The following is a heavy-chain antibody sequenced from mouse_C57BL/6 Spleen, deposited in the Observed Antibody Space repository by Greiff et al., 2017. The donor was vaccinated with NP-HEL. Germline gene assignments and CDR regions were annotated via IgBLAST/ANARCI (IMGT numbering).Heavy chain of an antibody. Sequence: QVQLKQSGPELVKPGASVKISCKASGYAFSSSWMNWVKQRPGKGLEWIGRIYPGDGDTNYNGKFKGKATLTADKSSSTAYMQLSSLTSEDSAVYFCANYYGSSYRDGYYFDYWGQGTTLTVSS. J-gene: IGHJ2*01. CDR2: IYPGDGDT. V-gene: IGHV1-82*01. CDR3: ANYYGSSYRDGYYFDY. D-gene: IGHD1-1*01. CDR1: GYAFSSSW.